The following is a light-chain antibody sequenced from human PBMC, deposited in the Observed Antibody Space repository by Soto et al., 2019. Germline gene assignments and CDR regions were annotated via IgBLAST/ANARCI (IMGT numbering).Light chain of an antibody. J-gene: IGKJ4*01. CDR2: SAS. CDR3: QQRSNWPLT. CDR1: QSVDSY. Sequence: EIVLTQSPATLSLSPGERATLSCRASQSVDSYLAWYQQKPGQAPRLLIYSASKRATGIPARFSGSGSGTEFTLTISSLEPEDFAVYYCQQRSNWPLTFGGGTKVEIK. V-gene: IGKV3-11*01.